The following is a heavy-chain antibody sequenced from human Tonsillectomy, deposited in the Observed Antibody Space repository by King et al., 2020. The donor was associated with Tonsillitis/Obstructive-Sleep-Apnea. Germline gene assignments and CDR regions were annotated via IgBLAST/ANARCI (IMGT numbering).Heavy chain of an antibody. D-gene: IGHD4-17*01. CDR2: SYPGDSDT. CDR3: ASRLVYGDRYWYFDL. CDR1: GYSFTSYW. V-gene: IGHV5-51*01. J-gene: IGHJ2*01. Sequence: QLVQSGAEVKKPGESLKISCKGSGYSFTSYWICWVRQMPGKGLDWMGISYPGDSDTRYSPSFQGQVAISADKSINTAYLQWSSLKASDTAMYYCASRLVYGDRYWYFDLWGRGTLVTVSS.